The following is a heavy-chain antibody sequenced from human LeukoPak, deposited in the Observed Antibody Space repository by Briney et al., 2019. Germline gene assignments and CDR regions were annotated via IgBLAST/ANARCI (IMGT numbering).Heavy chain of an antibody. J-gene: IGHJ4*02. V-gene: IGHV1-2*02. CDR3: ARDFGIFGTSTWTGHDY. CDR1: GYTFTSYY. D-gene: IGHD2-15*01. CDR2: INPNSGGT. Sequence: ASVKVSCKASGYTFTSYYMHWVRQAPGQGLEWMGWINPNSGGTNYGQKFQGRVTMTRDMSISTAYMELSSLRSDDTAVYYCARDFGIFGTSTWTGHDYWGQGTLVTVSS.